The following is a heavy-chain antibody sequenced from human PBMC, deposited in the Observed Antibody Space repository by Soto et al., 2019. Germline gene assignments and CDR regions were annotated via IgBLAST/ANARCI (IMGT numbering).Heavy chain of an antibody. J-gene: IGHJ4*01. D-gene: IGHD3-22*01. V-gene: IGHV4-34*01. Sequence: PSETLSLTCAVYGGSFSGYYWSWIRQPPGKGLEWIGEIGHGGGTIYNPSLETRVTISEDSSNNQFSLKVTSVTAADTAVYYCARGGYYYENSGQNAYDYWGQGILVTVSS. CDR2: IGHGGGT. CDR3: ARGGYYYENSGQNAYDY. CDR1: GGSFSGYY.